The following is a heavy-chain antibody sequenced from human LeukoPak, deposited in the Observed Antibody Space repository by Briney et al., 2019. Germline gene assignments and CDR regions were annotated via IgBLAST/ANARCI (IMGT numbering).Heavy chain of an antibody. Sequence: ASETLSLTCTVSGGSIRSYYWGWIRQPAGKGLEWIGRIYTSGSTNYNPSLKSRVTMSVDTAKKQFSLKLSSVTGADTAVYYCARDYKQQRYYYYCYMDVWGKGTTVTVSS. J-gene: IGHJ6*03. D-gene: IGHD6-13*01. CDR2: IYTSGST. V-gene: IGHV4-4*07. CDR3: ARDYKQQRYYYYCYMDV. CDR1: GGSIRSYY.